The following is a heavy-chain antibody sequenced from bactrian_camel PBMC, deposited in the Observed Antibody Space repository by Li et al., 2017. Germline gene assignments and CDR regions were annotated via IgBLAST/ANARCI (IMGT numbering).Heavy chain of an antibody. CDR1: GDIYYTAC. J-gene: IGHJ4*01. CDR3: ANSRERYGDYVHVY. V-gene: IGHV3S6*01. CDR2: IDKDGDT. Sequence: QVQLVESGGGSVQAGGSLRLSCSYSGDIYYTACMGWFRQAPGREREGVAVIDKDGDTGYAHSVKGRFTVSRDNAKNILYLHLNSLKTEDTAMYYCANSRERYGDYVHVYWGQGTQVTVS. D-gene: IGHD4*01.